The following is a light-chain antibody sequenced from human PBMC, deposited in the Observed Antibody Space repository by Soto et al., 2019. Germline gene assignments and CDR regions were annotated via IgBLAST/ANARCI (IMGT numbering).Light chain of an antibody. J-gene: IGKJ1*01. CDR3: QQSYTVPMT. Sequence: DIQMTQSPSSLSASVGDRVTISCRASQTISMYLNWYQQKPGKAPILLISAASSLQTGVPSRFSGSGSGTDFILTISSLQPEDFATYYCQQSYTVPMTFGQGTKVDIK. V-gene: IGKV1-39*01. CDR1: QTISMY. CDR2: AAS.